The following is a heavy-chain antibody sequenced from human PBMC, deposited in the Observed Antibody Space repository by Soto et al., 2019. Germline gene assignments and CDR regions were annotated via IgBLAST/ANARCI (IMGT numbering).Heavy chain of an antibody. V-gene: IGHV2-5*02. CDR1: GFSLSTSGVG. Sequence: SGPTLVNPTQTLTLTCTFSGFSLSTSGVGVGWIRQPPGKALEWLALIYWDDDKRYSPSLKSRLTITKDTSKNQVVLTMTNMDPVDTATYYCASLGRYFDWPVPDAFDIWGQGTMVTVSS. J-gene: IGHJ3*02. CDR2: IYWDDDK. CDR3: ASLGRYFDWPVPDAFDI. D-gene: IGHD3-9*01.